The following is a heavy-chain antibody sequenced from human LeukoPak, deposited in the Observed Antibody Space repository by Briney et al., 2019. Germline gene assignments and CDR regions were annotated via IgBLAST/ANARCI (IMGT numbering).Heavy chain of an antibody. CDR2: ISVYNGNT. CDR3: ARGGIVATEMTGDY. Sequence: GASVKVSCKASGYTFTSYGISWVRQAPGQGLEWMGWISVYNGNTNYAQKLQGRVTMTTDTSTSTAYMELRSLGFDDTAVYYCARGGIVATEMTGDYWGQRTLVIVSS. CDR1: GYTFTSYG. J-gene: IGHJ4*02. V-gene: IGHV1-18*01. D-gene: IGHD5-12*01.